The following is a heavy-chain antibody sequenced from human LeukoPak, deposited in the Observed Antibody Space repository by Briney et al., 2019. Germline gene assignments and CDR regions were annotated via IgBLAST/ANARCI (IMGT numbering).Heavy chain of an antibody. D-gene: IGHD1-14*01. Sequence: GASGKVSCKASGYTFTSYDINWVRQATGQGLEWMGWMNPNSGNTGYAQKFQGRGTMTRNTAISTDYMELSRLRSEAAAAYYHARISSLDRLSRSTYYYGMDVRGQGTTATVSS. J-gene: IGHJ6*02. CDR2: MNPNSGNT. CDR3: ARISSLDRLSRSTYYYGMDV. V-gene: IGHV1-8*01. CDR1: GYTFTSYD.